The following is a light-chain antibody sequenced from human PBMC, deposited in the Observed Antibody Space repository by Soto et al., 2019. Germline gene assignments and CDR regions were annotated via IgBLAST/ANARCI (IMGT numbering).Light chain of an antibody. J-gene: IGLJ1*01. CDR1: SSDVAAYNF. Sequence: QSALTQPASVSGSPGQSVAISCTGTSSDVAAYNFVSWYQQHPGKAPKLMVFDVSNRPSGVSNRFSGSKSGNTASLTISGLQAGDEADYYYSSYTSSGNYVFGTGTKVTVL. CDR2: DVS. CDR3: SSYTSSGNYV. V-gene: IGLV2-14*01.